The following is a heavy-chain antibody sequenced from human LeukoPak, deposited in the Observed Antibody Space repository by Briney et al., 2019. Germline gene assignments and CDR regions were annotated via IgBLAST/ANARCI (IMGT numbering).Heavy chain of an antibody. CDR1: GFTFDDYA. CDR3: AKEIDSSSWYDYYCYGMDV. D-gene: IGHD6-13*01. CDR2: ISGDGGST. Sequence: GGSLRLSCAASGFTFDDYAMHWVRQAPGKGLEWVSLISGDGGSTYYADSVKGRFTISRDNSKNSLYLQMNSLGTEDTALYYCAKEIDSSSWYDYYCYGMDVWGQGTTVTVSS. V-gene: IGHV3-43*02. J-gene: IGHJ6*02.